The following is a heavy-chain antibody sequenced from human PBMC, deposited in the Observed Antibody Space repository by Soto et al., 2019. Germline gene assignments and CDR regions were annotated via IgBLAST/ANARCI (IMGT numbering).Heavy chain of an antibody. D-gene: IGHD2-2*01. CDR1: GGSVSSGSYC. Sequence: LSLTCTVSGGSVSSGSYCWSWIRQPPGKGLEWIGYIYYSGSTNYNPSLKSRVTISVDTSKNQFSLKLSSVTAADTAVYYCAREHHTSGYCSSTSCPFYYGMDVWGQGTTVTVSS. CDR3: AREHHTSGYCSSTSCPFYYGMDV. CDR2: IYYSGST. V-gene: IGHV4-61*01. J-gene: IGHJ6*02.